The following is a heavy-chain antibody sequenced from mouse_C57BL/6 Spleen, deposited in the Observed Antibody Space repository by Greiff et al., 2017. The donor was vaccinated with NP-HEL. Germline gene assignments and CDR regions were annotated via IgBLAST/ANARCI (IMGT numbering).Heavy chain of an antibody. J-gene: IGHJ4*01. CDR2: IYPGDGDT. CDR3: ARENWDPYYAMDY. V-gene: IGHV1-82*01. CDR1: GYAFSSSW. D-gene: IGHD4-1*01. Sequence: QVQLKESGPELVKPGASVKISCKASGYAFSSSWMNWVKQRPGKGLEWIGRIYPGDGDTNYNGKFKGKATLTADKSSSTAYMQLSSLTSEDSAVYFCARENWDPYYAMDYWGQGTSVTVSS.